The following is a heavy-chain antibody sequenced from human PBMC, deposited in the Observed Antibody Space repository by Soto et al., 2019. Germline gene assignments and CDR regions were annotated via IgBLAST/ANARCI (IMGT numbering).Heavy chain of an antibody. CDR3: ARGGCSGGSCYYDYYMDV. D-gene: IGHD2-15*01. V-gene: IGHV1-8*01. Sequence: GASVKVSCKASGYTFTSYDISWVRQATGQGLEWMGWMNPNSGNTGYAQKFQGRVTMTRNTSISTAYMELSSLRSEDTAVYYCARGGCSGGSCYYDYYMDVWGKGTTVTVSS. J-gene: IGHJ6*03. CDR1: GYTFTSYD. CDR2: MNPNSGNT.